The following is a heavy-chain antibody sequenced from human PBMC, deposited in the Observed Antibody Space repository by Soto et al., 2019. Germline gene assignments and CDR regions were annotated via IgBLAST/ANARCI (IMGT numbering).Heavy chain of an antibody. CDR2: IIPIFGTA. CDR3: ARGRTVTTYEDSYYYGMDV. J-gene: IGHJ6*02. V-gene: IGHV1-69*01. Sequence: QVQLVQSGAEVKKPGSSVKVSCKASGGTFSSYAISWVRQAPGQGLEWMGGIIPIFGTANYAQKFQGRVTITADESTSTAYMKLSSLRSEDTAVYYCARGRTVTTYEDSYYYGMDVWGQGTTVTVSS. D-gene: IGHD4-17*01. CDR1: GGTFSSYA.